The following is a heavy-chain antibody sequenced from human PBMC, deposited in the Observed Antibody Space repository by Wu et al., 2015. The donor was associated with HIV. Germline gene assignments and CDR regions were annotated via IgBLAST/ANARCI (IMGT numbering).Heavy chain of an antibody. J-gene: IGHJ4*02. CDR1: GYTFTSYY. V-gene: IGHV1-46*01. CDR2: INPTDGST. CDR3: ARDRGVVYSSGWYPYYFDH. Sequence: QVQLVQSGAEVKKPGASVKVSCMASGYTFTSYYMHWVRQAPGQGLEWVGIINPTDGSTTYAQSLQGRVTITRDTSTSTVYMDLSSLRSEDTAIYYCARDRGVVYSSGWYPYYFDHWGQGSLVAVSS. D-gene: IGHD6-19*01.